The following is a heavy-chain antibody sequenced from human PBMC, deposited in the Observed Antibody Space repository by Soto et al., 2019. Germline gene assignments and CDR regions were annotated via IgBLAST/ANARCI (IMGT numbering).Heavy chain of an antibody. CDR1: GFTFSSYA. Sequence: QVQLVESGGGVVQPGRSLRLSCAASGFTFSSYAMHWVRQAPGKGLEWVAVISYDGSNKYYADSVKGRFTISRDNSKNTLYLQMNSLRAEDTAVYYCARGSLRTMVRGAHFDYWGQGTLVTVSS. CDR2: ISYDGSNK. V-gene: IGHV3-30-3*01. CDR3: ARGSLRTMVRGAHFDY. D-gene: IGHD3-10*01. J-gene: IGHJ4*02.